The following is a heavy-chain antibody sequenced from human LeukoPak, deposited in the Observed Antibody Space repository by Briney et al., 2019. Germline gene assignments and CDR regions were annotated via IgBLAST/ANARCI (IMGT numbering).Heavy chain of an antibody. CDR2: INHSGST. CDR3: ASGPIVVVPAAIYY. Sequence: SETLSLTCAVYVGSFSGYYWSWIRQPPGEGLEWIGEINHSGSTYYNPSLKSRVTISVDTSKNQFSLKLSSVTAADTAVYYCASGPIVVVPAAIYYWGQGTLVTVSS. V-gene: IGHV4-34*01. J-gene: IGHJ4*02. CDR1: VGSFSGYY. D-gene: IGHD2-2*01.